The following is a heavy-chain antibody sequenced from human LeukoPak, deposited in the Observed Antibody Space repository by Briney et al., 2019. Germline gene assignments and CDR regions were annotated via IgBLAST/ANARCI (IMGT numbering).Heavy chain of an antibody. Sequence: PSETLFLTCTASGGSISSSSYYWGWIRQPPGKGLEWIGSIYYSGSTYYNPSLKSRVTISVDTSKNQFSLKLSSVTAADTAVYYCARHRQGRLPYGGNSGYYYYMDVWGKGTTVTVSS. D-gene: IGHD4-23*01. CDR2: IYYSGST. J-gene: IGHJ6*03. V-gene: IGHV4-39*01. CDR3: ARHRQGRLPYGGNSGYYYYMDV. CDR1: GGSISSSSYY.